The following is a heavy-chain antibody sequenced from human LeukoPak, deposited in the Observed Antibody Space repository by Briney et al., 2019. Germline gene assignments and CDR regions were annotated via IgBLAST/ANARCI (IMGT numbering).Heavy chain of an antibody. D-gene: IGHD4-17*01. CDR2: INHSGST. CDR3: ARGSPSYGDSPKARHPDY. V-gene: IGHV4-34*01. Sequence: SETLSLTCAVYGGSFSGYYWSWIRQPPGKGLEWIGEINHSGSTNYNPSLKSRVTISVDTSKNQFSLKLSSVTAADTAVYYCARGSPSYGDSPKARHPDYWGQGTLVTVSS. J-gene: IGHJ4*02. CDR1: GGSFSGYY.